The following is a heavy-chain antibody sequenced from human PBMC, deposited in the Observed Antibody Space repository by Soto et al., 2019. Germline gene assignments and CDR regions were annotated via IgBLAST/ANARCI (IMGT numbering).Heavy chain of an antibody. V-gene: IGHV3-74*01. CDR2: INSDGSIT. J-gene: IGHJ6*02. D-gene: IGHD2-21*01. CDR3: ARRDQIAYYYGMEV. CDR1: AFTFSRYW. Sequence: GGPLRHSRAASAFTFSRYWMNWVRQAPGKGPVWVSRINSDGSITGYADSVKGRFTISRDNAKNTLYLQMNSLSAEDTAVYYCARRDQIAYYYGMEVCSQGTTVTVSS.